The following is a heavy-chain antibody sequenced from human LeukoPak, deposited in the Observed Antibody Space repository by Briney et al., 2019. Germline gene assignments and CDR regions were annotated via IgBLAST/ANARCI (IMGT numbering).Heavy chain of an antibody. J-gene: IGHJ4*02. D-gene: IGHD6-19*01. V-gene: IGHV3-48*03. CDR2: ISSSGSTI. Sequence: GALRLSCAASGFTFSSYEMNWVRQAPGKGLEWVSYISSSGSTIYYADSVKGRFTISRDNAKNSLYLQMNSLRAEDTAVYYCARDRYSSGWDNIDYWGQGTLVTVSS. CDR3: ARDRYSSGWDNIDY. CDR1: GFTFSSYE.